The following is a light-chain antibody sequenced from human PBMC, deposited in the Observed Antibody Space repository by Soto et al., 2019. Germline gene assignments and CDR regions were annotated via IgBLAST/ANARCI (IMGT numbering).Light chain of an antibody. V-gene: IGLV2-14*01. CDR2: EVS. CDR3: SSYTSSSLLV. J-gene: IGLJ1*01. CDR1: SSDVGGYNY. Sequence: QSALTQPASVYGSPGQSITISCTGTSSDVGGYNYVSWYQQHPGKAPKLMIYEVSNRPSGVSNRFSGSKSGNTASLTISGLQAEDEADYYCSSYTSSSLLVFGTGTKLTVL.